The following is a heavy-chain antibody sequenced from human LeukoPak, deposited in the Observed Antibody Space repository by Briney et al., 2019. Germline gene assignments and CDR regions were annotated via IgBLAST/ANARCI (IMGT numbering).Heavy chain of an antibody. CDR3: VRGLHDYTDYNYYFDQ. J-gene: IGHJ4*02. Sequence: PGGSLRLSCAASGFTFSSYAMSWFRQAPGKGLEWISLIRKKSYGETTEYAASVRGRFTISRDDAKSIAYLQMNSLKTEDTALYYCVRGLHDYTDYNYYFDQWGQGTLVTVSS. V-gene: IGHV3-49*03. CDR2: IRKKSYGETT. CDR1: GFTFSSYA. D-gene: IGHD4-11*01.